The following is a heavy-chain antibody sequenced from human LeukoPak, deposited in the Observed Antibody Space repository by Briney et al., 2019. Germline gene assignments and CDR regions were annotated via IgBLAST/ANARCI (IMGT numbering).Heavy chain of an antibody. CDR2: XXSTSDYI. J-gene: IGHJ4*02. D-gene: IGHD2-2*01. Sequence: GGSLRLSCAASGCTFSSYSMNWVRQAPGKGLEXXSXXXSTSDYIYYADSVKGRFTISRDNAKNSLYLQMNSLRAEDTAVYYCASLHDIVVVPPATIDYWGQGTLVTVSS. CDR3: ASLHDIVVVPPATIDY. CDR1: GCTFSSYS. V-gene: IGHV3-21*01.